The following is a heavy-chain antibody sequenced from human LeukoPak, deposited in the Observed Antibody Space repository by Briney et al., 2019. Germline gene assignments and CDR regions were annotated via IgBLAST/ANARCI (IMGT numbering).Heavy chain of an antibody. CDR2: IYDTGRT. J-gene: IGHJ4*02. Sequence: SETLSLTCTVSVDSMFSYYWTWIRQPPGGGLEWIGYIYDTGRTNYSPSLKSRVTISLDRSNKQFSLRLTSVTAADTAVYYCARDFISVWGSYDYFDYWGQGTLVTVSS. CDR3: ARDFISVWGSYDYFDY. V-gene: IGHV4-59*01. D-gene: IGHD3-16*01. CDR1: VDSMFSYY.